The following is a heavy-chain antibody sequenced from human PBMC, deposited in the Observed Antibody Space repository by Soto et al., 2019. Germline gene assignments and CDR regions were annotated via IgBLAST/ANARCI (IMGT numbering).Heavy chain of an antibody. J-gene: IGHJ3*02. CDR2: ISPDGTIP. CDR1: GFTFSNYW. V-gene: IGHV3-74*01. D-gene: IGHD3-10*01. Sequence: EVQLVESGGGLVQPGGSLRLSCAVSGFTFSNYWMHWVRQAPGKGLVWVSTISPDGTIPDYPDSVKGRLAISRDNAKSTLFLPINSLRPEDTAVYYCARFRGDAFDIWGQGTMVTVSS. CDR3: ARFRGDAFDI.